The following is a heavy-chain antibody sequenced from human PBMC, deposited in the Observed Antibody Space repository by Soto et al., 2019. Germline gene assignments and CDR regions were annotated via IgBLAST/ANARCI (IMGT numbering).Heavy chain of an antibody. CDR1: GYTFTSYG. Sequence: GASVKVSGKASGYTFTSYGISWVRQAPGQGLEWMGWISAYNGNTNYAQKLQGRVTMTTDTSTSTAYMELRSLRSDDTAVYYCARAYSSSWYYRRFFDYWGQGTLVTVSS. J-gene: IGHJ4*02. D-gene: IGHD6-13*01. V-gene: IGHV1-18*04. CDR3: ARAYSSSWYYRRFFDY. CDR2: ISAYNGNT.